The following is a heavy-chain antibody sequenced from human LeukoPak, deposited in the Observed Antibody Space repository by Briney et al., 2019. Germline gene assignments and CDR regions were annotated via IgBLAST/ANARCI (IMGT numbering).Heavy chain of an antibody. D-gene: IGHD1-26*01. V-gene: IGHV1-18*04. CDR1: GYTFTGYY. Sequence: ASVKVSCKASGYTFTGYYMHWVRQAPGQGLEWMGWISAYNGNTNYAQKLQGRVTMTTDTSTSTAYMELRSLRSGDTAVYYCARDRELDGYFDYWGQGTLVTVSS. CDR2: ISAYNGNT. CDR3: ARDRELDGYFDY. J-gene: IGHJ4*02.